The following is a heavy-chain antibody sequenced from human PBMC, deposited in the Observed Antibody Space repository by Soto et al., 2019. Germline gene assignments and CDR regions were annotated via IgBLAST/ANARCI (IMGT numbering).Heavy chain of an antibody. J-gene: IGHJ4*02. CDR1: GFSFSSYP. CDR3: ARTFDMVSYFFDS. D-gene: IGHD3-10*01. CDR2: ISYDGSTK. Sequence: GGSLRLSCVASGFSFSSYPLHWVRQAPGKGLEWVAVISYDGSTKLYADSVRVRLTVSRDNPRNTLYLQMSSLTTADAAVYYCARTFDMVSYFFDSWGQGTLVTVYS. V-gene: IGHV3-30*04.